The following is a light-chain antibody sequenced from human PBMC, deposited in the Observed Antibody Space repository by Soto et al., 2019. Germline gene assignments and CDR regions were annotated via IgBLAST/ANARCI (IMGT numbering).Light chain of an antibody. J-gene: IGLJ2*01. CDR2: SNN. V-gene: IGLV1-44*01. CDR3: AAWDDSLNGQGV. Sequence: QSVLTQPPSASGTPGKRVTISCSGSSSNIGSNTVNWYQQLPGTAPKLLIYSNNQRPSGVPDRFSGSKSGTSASLAISGLQSEDEADYYCAAWDDSLNGQGVFGGGTKLTVL. CDR1: SSNIGSNT.